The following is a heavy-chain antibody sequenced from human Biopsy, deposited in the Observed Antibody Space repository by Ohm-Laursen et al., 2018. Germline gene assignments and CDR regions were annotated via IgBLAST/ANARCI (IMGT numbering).Heavy chain of an antibody. CDR2: ISWYGRTR. J-gene: IGHJ6*02. V-gene: IGHV3-43D*04. CDR1: GFTFDDYG. Sequence: SLRLSCSATGFTFDDYGMHWVRHAPGKGLEWVSLISWYGRTRYYADSVKGRFTISRDNSKNSLYLQMNSLRLEDTALYFCARAFRGQYFYYYYGMDVWGQGTTVTVSS. CDR3: ARAFRGQYFYYYYGMDV. D-gene: IGHD3-9*01.